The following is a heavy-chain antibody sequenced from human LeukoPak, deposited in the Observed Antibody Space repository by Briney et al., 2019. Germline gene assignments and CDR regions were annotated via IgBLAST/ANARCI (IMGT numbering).Heavy chain of an antibody. CDR1: GYTFTGYY. CDR3: ASSLDYGDYGLPDY. Sequence: ASVRVSCKASGYTFTGYYMHWVRQAPGQGLEWMGWINPSSGGTNYAQKFQGRVTMTRDTSISTAYMELSRLRSDDTAVYYCASSLDYGDYGLPDYWGQGTLVTVSS. D-gene: IGHD4-17*01. J-gene: IGHJ4*02. CDR2: INPSSGGT. V-gene: IGHV1-2*02.